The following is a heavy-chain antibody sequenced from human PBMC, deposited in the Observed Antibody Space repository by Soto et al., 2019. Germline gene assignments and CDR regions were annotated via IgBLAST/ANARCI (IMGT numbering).Heavy chain of an antibody. J-gene: IGHJ4*02. CDR3: AKDHDFWSGYYYY. V-gene: IGHV3-23*01. CDR2: ISGSGGST. Sequence: EVQLLESGGGLVQPGGSLRLSCAASGFTFSSYAMSWVRQAPGKGLEWVSAISGSGGSTYYADSVKGRFTISRDNSKNTLYLQMNSLRADDTAVYYCAKDHDFWSGYYYYWGQGTLVTVSS. CDR1: GFTFSSYA. D-gene: IGHD3-3*01.